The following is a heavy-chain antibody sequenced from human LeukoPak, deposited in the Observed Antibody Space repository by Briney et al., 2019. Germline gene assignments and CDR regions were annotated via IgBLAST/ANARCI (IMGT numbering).Heavy chain of an antibody. CDR1: AYSFTSYW. D-gene: IGHD6-13*01. V-gene: IGHV5-51*01. CDR3: PRAVGSSSWPDY. CDR2: IYPGDSDT. Sequence: PGESLKISCKGSAYSFTSYWIGWVRQMPGKGLELMGIIYPGDSDTRYSPSFQGQVTNSADKSISTAYLQWSSLKGSDTAMYYCPRAVGSSSWPDYWGQGTLVTVSS. J-gene: IGHJ4*02.